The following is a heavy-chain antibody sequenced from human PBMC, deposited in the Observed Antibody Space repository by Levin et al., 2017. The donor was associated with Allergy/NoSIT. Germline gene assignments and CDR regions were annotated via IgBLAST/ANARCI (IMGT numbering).Heavy chain of an antibody. J-gene: IGHJ3*01. V-gene: IGHV3-74*01. Sequence: GGSLRLSCAASGFTFSTYWMHWVRQAPGKGLVWVSRINIDGSSITYADSVKGRFTIYRDNAKNTLYLQMNRLRVEDTAVYYCVREPPSAFDLWVQGTMVTVSS. CDR2: INIDGSSI. CDR1: GFTFSTYW. CDR3: VREPPSAFDL.